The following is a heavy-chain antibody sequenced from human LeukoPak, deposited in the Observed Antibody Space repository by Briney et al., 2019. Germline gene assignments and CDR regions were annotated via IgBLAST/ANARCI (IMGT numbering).Heavy chain of an antibody. Sequence: GGSLRLSCAASGFTFSSYWMSWVRQAPGKGLEWVANIKQDGSEKYYVDSVKGRFTISRDNAKNSLYLQMNSLRAEDTAVYYCARDSSGYYLYFDYWSQGTLVTVSS. CDR3: ARDSSGYYLYFDY. D-gene: IGHD3-22*01. CDR2: IKQDGSEK. CDR1: GFTFSSYW. J-gene: IGHJ4*02. V-gene: IGHV3-7*01.